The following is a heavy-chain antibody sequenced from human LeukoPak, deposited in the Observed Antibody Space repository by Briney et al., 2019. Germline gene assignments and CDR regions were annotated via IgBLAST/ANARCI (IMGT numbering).Heavy chain of an antibody. V-gene: IGHV3-23*01. D-gene: IGHD6-13*01. CDR1: GFTFSSYV. CDR2: LSGSGTGT. J-gene: IGHJ4*02. Sequence: GGPLRLSRAACGFTFSSYVMSGLGQPPGRGVAWVATLSGSGTGTYYAASVKGRFTISSDNSKNPLYLQMNVLRADATARHYCAREGGSSWYYFHYGGRGPLATVSS. CDR3: AREGGSSWYYFHY.